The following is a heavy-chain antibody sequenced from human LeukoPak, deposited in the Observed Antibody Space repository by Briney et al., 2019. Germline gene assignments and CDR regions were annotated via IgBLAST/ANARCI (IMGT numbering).Heavy chain of an antibody. CDR2: ICYSGST. CDR3: ARGMYYDSSGYGPYYYYYGMDV. D-gene: IGHD3-22*01. V-gene: IGHV4-31*03. J-gene: IGHJ6*02. CDR1: GGSISSGGYY. Sequence: SQTLSLTCTVSGGSISSGGYYWSWIRQHPGKGLEWIGYICYSGSTYYNPSLKSRVTISVDTSKNQFSLKLSSVTAADTAVYYCARGMYYDSSGYGPYYYYYGMDVWGQGTTVTVSS.